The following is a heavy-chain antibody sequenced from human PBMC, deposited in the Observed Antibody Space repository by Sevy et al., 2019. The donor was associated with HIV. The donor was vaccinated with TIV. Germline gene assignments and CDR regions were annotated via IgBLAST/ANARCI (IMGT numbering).Heavy chain of an antibody. CDR3: AKVATMIVVVTNDAFDI. Sequence: GGSLRLSCAASGFTFSSYAMSWVRQAPGKGLEWVSAIRGSGGSTNYADSVKGRFTISRDNSKNTLYLQMNSLRAEDTAVYYCAKVATMIVVVTNDAFDIWGQETMVTVSS. CDR1: GFTFSSYA. D-gene: IGHD3-22*01. J-gene: IGHJ3*02. CDR2: IRGSGGST. V-gene: IGHV3-23*01.